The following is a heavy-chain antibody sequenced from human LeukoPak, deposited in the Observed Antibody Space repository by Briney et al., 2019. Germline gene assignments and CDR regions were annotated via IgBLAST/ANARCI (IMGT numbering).Heavy chain of an antibody. V-gene: IGHV4-4*07. J-gene: IGHJ3*02. CDR3: ARDRGSGYYPDAFDI. Sequence: SETLSLXCTVSGGSISSYYWSWIRQPAGKGLEWIGRIYTSGSTNYNPSLKSRVTMSVDTSKNQFSLKLSSVTAADTAVYYCARDRGSGYYPDAFDIWGQGTMVTVSS. CDR2: IYTSGST. CDR1: GGSISSYY. D-gene: IGHD3-22*01.